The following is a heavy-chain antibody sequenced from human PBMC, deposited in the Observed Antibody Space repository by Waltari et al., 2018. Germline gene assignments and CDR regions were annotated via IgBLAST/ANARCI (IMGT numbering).Heavy chain of an antibody. CDR3: ARLPSDFSNYGDY. Sequence: EVQLVQSGAEVKKPGESLKISCKGSGYIFSTYWIGWVRQMPGNGLEWMGMIYPGDADTRYSPSFQGQVSISADKSITTAYRQWSRLKASDTAMYYCARLPSDFSNYGDYWGQGTLVTVSS. CDR2: IYPGDADT. CDR1: GYIFSTYW. D-gene: IGHD4-4*01. V-gene: IGHV5-51*01. J-gene: IGHJ4*02.